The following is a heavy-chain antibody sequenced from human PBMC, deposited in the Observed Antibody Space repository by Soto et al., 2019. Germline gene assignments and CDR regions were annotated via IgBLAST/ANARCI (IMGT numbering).Heavy chain of an antibody. CDR2: IYHSGST. Sequence: SETLSLTCAVYGGSFSGYYWSWIRQPPGKGLEWIGYIYHSGSTYYNPSLKSRVTISVDRSKNQFSLKLSSVTAADTAVYYCARAAVGYYYGMDVWGQGTTVTVSS. D-gene: IGHD6-19*01. CDR1: GGSFSGYY. V-gene: IGHV4-30-2*01. CDR3: ARAAVGYYYGMDV. J-gene: IGHJ6*02.